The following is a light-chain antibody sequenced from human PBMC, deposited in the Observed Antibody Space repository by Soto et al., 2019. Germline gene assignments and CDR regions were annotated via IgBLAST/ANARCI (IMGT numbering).Light chain of an antibody. CDR3: EQDGRSPMFT. Sequence: EIVLTQSPGTLSLSPGDRATLSCRASQSVSSNYLAWYQQKPGQTPRLLIYGASIGAAGIPDRFSGSGSGTDFTLTISRLEPEDFAVYFWEQDGRSPMFTFGQGTKLEVK. V-gene: IGKV3-20*01. J-gene: IGKJ2*01. CDR1: QSVSSNY. CDR2: GAS.